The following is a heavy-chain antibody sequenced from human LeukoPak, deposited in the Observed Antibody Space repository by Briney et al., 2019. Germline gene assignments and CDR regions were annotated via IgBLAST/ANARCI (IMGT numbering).Heavy chain of an antibody. Sequence: GTSLRLSCAVSGFTISSHGMHWVRQAPGKGPELVSYISPSGSSIFYVDSVKGRFTISRDNAKNSLYLQMNSLRAEDTAVYYCTRGHHGLEYWGQGTLVTVSS. V-gene: IGHV3-21*05. D-gene: IGHD1-14*01. CDR3: TRGHHGLEY. CDR1: GFTISSHG. J-gene: IGHJ4*02. CDR2: ISPSGSSI.